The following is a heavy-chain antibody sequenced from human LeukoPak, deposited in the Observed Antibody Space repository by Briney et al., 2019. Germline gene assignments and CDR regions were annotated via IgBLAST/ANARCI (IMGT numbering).Heavy chain of an antibody. CDR2: IYYSGST. J-gene: IGHJ5*02. D-gene: IGHD2/OR15-2a*01. CDR3: ARHTSLFNWFDP. V-gene: IGHV4-39*01. CDR1: GGSISSSSYY. Sequence: SETLSLTCTVSGGSISSSSYYWGWIRQPPGKGLEWIGSIYYSGSTYYNPSLKSRVTITVDTSKNQFSLKLSSVTAADTAVYYCARHTSLFNWFDPWGQGTLVTVSS.